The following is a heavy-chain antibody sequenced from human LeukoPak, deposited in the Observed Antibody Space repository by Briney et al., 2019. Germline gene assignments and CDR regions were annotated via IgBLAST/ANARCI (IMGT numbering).Heavy chain of an antibody. CDR2: ISPSGGST. V-gene: IGHV3-23*01. CDR1: GFTFSSYA. D-gene: IGHD3-22*01. J-gene: IGHJ4*02. CDR3: AKTQGHYDY. Sequence: GGSLRLSCAASGFTFSSYAMSWVRQAPGKGLEWVSAISPSGGSTYYADSVKGRFSISRDSSENTLFLQMNSLRAEDTAVYYCAKTQGHYDYWGQGTLVTVSS.